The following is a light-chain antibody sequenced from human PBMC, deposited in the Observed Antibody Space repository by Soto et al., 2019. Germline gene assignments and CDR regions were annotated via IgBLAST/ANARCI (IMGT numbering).Light chain of an antibody. CDR3: AAWDDSLSGLWV. Sequence: QSVLTQPPSASGTPGQRVTISCSGSTSNIGSNYVFWYQQLPGTAPKLLIHSNNQRPSGVPDRFSGSKSDTSASLAISGLRSEDEADYYCAAWDDSLSGLWVFGGGTKSPS. V-gene: IGLV1-47*02. CDR2: SNN. CDR1: TSNIGSNY. J-gene: IGLJ3*02.